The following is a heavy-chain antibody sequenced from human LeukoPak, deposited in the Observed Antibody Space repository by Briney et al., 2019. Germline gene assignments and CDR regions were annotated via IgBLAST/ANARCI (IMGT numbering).Heavy chain of an antibody. CDR2: INPNSGGT. J-gene: IGHJ6*02. CDR1: GYTFTGYY. Sequence: GASVKVSCKASGYTFTGYYMHWVRQAPGQGLEWMGWINPNSGGTNYAQKFQGRVTVTRDTSISTAYMDLSRLRSDDTAVYYCAKAPWRGTFSGSYSTLQYYGMDVWGQGTTVTVSS. CDR3: AKAPWRGTFSGSYSTLQYYGMDV. V-gene: IGHV1-2*02. D-gene: IGHD3-10*01.